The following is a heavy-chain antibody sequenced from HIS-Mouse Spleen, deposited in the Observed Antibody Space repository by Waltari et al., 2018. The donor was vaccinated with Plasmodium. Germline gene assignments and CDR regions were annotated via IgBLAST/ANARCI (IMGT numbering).Heavy chain of an antibody. V-gene: IGHV3-7*01. D-gene: IGHD6-13*01. Sequence: VQLVESGGGLFQPGGSLRLPCAASGFTFSSYWMRWVRQAPGKGLEWVANIKQDGSEKYYVGAVKGRFTISRDNAKNSLYLQMNSLRAEDTAVYYCASSWYWYFDLWGRGTLVTVSS. J-gene: IGHJ2*01. CDR1: GFTFSSYW. CDR3: ASSWYWYFDL. CDR2: IKQDGSEK.